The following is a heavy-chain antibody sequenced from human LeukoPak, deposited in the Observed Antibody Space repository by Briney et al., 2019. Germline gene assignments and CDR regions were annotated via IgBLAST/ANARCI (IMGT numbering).Heavy chain of an antibody. J-gene: IGHJ4*02. D-gene: IGHD2-2*03. Sequence: PGGSLRLSCAASGFTFFTHAMHWVRQAPGKGLEWVAVITYDGLYKFYADSVKGRFTISRDNSKSTLYLEMNSLRPEDTAVYYCANGDCSTTECCGIDNWGQGTRVTVSS. CDR1: GFTFFTHA. V-gene: IGHV3-30*18. CDR2: ITYDGLYK. CDR3: ANGDCSTTECCGIDN.